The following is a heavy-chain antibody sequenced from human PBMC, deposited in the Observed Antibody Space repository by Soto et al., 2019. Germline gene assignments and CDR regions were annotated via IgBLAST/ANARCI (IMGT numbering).Heavy chain of an antibody. CDR2: ISGSGGST. D-gene: IGHD3-10*01. V-gene: IGHV3-23*01. CDR1: GFTFSSYS. Sequence: GGSLRLSCAASGFTFSSYSMSWVRQAPGKGLEWVSAISGSGGSTYYADSVKGRFTISRDNSKNTLYLQMNSLRAEDTAVYYCAKGASGLAYYYYYMDVWGKGTTVTVSS. J-gene: IGHJ6*03. CDR3: AKGASGLAYYYYYMDV.